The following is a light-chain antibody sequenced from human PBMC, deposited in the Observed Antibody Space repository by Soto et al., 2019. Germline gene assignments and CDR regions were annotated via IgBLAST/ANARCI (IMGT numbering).Light chain of an antibody. CDR2: LNSDGSH. V-gene: IGLV4-69*01. CDR3: QTGGTGIGI. Sequence: QPVLTQSPSASASLGASVKLTCTLSSGHSSYAIAWHQQQPEKGPRPLMKLNSDGSHSTGDGIPDRFSGSSSGAERYLTSSSLQSEDEADYYCQTGGTGIGIFGGGTKLTVL. CDR1: SGHSSYA. J-gene: IGLJ2*01.